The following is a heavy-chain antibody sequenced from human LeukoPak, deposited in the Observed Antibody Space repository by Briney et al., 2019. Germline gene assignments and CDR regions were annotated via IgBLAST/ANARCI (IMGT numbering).Heavy chain of an antibody. CDR2: INWNGGST. CDR3: ARDIRGSDYDFWSGPRWFDP. D-gene: IGHD3-3*01. J-gene: IGHJ5*02. Sequence: GGSLRLSCAASGFTFDDYGMSWVRQAPGKGLEWVSGINWNGGSTGYADSVKGRFTISRDNAKNSLYLQMNSLRAEDTALYHCARDIRGSDYDFWSGPRWFDPWGQGTLVTVSS. V-gene: IGHV3-20*01. CDR1: GFTFDDYG.